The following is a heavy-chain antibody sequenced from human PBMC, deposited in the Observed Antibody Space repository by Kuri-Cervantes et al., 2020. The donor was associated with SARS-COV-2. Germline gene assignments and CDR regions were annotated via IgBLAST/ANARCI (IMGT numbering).Heavy chain of an antibody. D-gene: IGHD3-10*01. CDR3: ATSYGGSGSYYYGMDV. CDR1: GGSISSYY. Sequence: SETLSLTCTVSGGSISSYYWSWIRQPAGKGLEWIGRIYTSGSTNYNPSLKSRVTMSVDTSKNQFSLKLSSVTAADTAVYYCATSYGGSGSYYYGMDVWGQGTTVTVSS. CDR2: IYTSGST. J-gene: IGHJ6*02. V-gene: IGHV4-4*07.